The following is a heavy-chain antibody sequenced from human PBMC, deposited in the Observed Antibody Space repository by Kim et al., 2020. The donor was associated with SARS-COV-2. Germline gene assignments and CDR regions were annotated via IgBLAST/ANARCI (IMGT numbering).Heavy chain of an antibody. Sequence: TYYNPSLKSRVTISVDTSKNQFSLKLSSVTAADTAVYYCAREGVGGSCDYWGQGTLVTVSS. V-gene: IGHV4-30-2*04. CDR2: T. D-gene: IGHD2-15*01. J-gene: IGHJ4*02. CDR3: AREGVGGSCDY.